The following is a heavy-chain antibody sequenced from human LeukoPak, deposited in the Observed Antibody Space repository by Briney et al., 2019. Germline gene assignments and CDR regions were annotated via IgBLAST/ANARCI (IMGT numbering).Heavy chain of an antibody. CDR1: GFTVSSNY. CDR2: IYSGGST. V-gene: IGHV3-53*04. D-gene: IGHD1-26*01. CDR3: ASGVGATAGIFDY. Sequence: GESLRLSCAASGFTVSSNYMSWVRQAPGKGLEWVSVIYSGGSTYYADSVKGRFTISRHNSKNTLYLQMNSLRAEDTAVYYCASGVGATAGIFDYWGQGTLVTVSS. J-gene: IGHJ4*02.